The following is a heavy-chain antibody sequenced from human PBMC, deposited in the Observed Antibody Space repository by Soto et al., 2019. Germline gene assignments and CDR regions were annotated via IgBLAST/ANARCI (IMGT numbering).Heavy chain of an antibody. J-gene: IGHJ5*02. V-gene: IGHV1-18*01. Sequence: QVQLVQSGAEVKKPGASVKVSCKASGYTFTSYDISWVRQAXGXGLEWMGWISAYNGNTNYAQKLQGRVTMTTDTXXXXXXXXXXXXXXXXXXXXXGXXXXRGXAMGFTAGDWFDPWGQGTLVTVSS. CDR1: GYTFTSYD. CDR2: ISAYNGNT. CDR3: XXXXRGXAMGFTAGDWFDP. D-gene: IGHD5-18*01.